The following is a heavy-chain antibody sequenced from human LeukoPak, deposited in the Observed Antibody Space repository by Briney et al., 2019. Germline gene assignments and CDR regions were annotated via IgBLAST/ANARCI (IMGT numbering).Heavy chain of an antibody. V-gene: IGHV3-21*01. D-gene: IGHD3-10*01. Sequence: GGSLRLSCAASGFTFSSYSMNWVRQAPGKGLEWVSSISSSSSYIYYADSVKGRFTISRDNAKNSLYLQMNSLRAEDTAVYYCARSMVRGAIRGDPFDYWGQGTLVTVSS. CDR2: ISSSSSYI. CDR1: GFTFSSYS. CDR3: ARSMVRGAIRGDPFDY. J-gene: IGHJ4*02.